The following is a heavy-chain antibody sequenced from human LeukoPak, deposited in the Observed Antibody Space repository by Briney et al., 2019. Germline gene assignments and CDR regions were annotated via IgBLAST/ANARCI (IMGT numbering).Heavy chain of an antibody. CDR1: GFTCSSYA. D-gene: IGHD3-9*01. J-gene: IGHJ4*02. CDR3: PKTEYDILTGYYKRDYFDY. Sequence: GGSMRLSCAASGFTCSSYAMSRVRPVPGKGLDWISAISGSGGSTYSADSVKGRFTISRDNSKNTLYLQMNSLRAEDTALYYWPKTEYDILTGYYKRDYFDYWGQGTLVTVSS. V-gene: IGHV3-23*01. CDR2: ISGSGGST.